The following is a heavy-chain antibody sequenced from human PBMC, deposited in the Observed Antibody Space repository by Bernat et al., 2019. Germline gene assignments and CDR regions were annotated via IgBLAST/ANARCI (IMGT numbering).Heavy chain of an antibody. J-gene: IGHJ4*02. CDR2: ISGSGGST. D-gene: IGHD6-13*01. CDR3: AKAGQLVIRVFDY. V-gene: IGHV3-23*01. Sequence: EVQLLESGGGLVQPGGSLRLACAASGFTFSSYVMSWVRQAPGKGLEWVSAISGSGGSTYYADSVKGRFTISRDKSKNTLYLQMNSLRAEDTAVYYCAKAGQLVIRVFDYWGQGTLVTVSS. CDR1: GFTFSSYV.